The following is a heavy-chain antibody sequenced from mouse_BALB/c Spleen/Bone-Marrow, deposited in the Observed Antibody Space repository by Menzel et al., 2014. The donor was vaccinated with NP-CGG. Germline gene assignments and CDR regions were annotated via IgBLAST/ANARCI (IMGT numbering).Heavy chain of an antibody. D-gene: IGHD2-14*01. CDR1: DYSFTGYT. Sequence: EVKLQESGPELVKPGASMKISCKASDYSFTGYTMNWVKQSHGKNLEWIGLIEPYNGGTKYNQKFKGKATLTVDKSSNTAYMELLSLTSEDSAVYYCVRIGYEDAIDYWGQGTSVTVSS. V-gene: IGHV1-18*01. CDR3: VRIGYEDAIDY. J-gene: IGHJ4*01. CDR2: IEPYNGGT.